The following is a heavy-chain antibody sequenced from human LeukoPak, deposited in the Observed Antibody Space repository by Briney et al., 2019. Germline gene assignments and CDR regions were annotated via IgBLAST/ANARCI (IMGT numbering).Heavy chain of an antibody. V-gene: IGHV3-74*01. CDR1: GFTFSTYW. Sequence: GGSLRLSCAASGFTFSTYWMHWVRQAPGKGLVWVSRVNGDESSTRYADSVKGRFTISRDNAKNTVYLEMNSLRAEDTAVYYCARTDRNYEFVSWGQGTLVTVSS. D-gene: IGHD1-7*01. J-gene: IGHJ4*02. CDR2: VNGDESST. CDR3: ARTDRNYEFVS.